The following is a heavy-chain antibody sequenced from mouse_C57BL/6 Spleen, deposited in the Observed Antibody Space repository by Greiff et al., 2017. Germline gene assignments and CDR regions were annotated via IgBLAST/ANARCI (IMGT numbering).Heavy chain of an antibody. CDR1: GFTFSSYT. J-gene: IGHJ3*01. CDR3: ARQGDYDEYAY. Sequence: EVNVVESGGGLVKPGGSLKLSCAASGFTFSSYTMSWVRQTPEKRLEWVAIISGGGGNTYYPDSVKGRFTISRDNAKNTLYLQMSSLRSEDTALYYCARQGDYDEYAYWGQGTLVTVAA. CDR2: ISGGGGNT. D-gene: IGHD2-4*01. V-gene: IGHV5-9*01.